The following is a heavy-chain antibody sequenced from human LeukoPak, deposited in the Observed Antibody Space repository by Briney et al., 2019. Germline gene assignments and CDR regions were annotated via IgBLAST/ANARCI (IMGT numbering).Heavy chain of an antibody. J-gene: IGHJ4*02. V-gene: IGHV1-69*06. CDR2: IIPTFGTA. Sequence: ASVKVSCKASGGTLSSYAISWVRQAPGQGLEWMGGIIPTFGTANYAQKFQGRVTITADKSTSTAYMELSSLRSEDTAVYYCARDGEVALRYFDWLLYWGQGTLVTVSS. D-gene: IGHD3-9*01. CDR3: ARDGEVALRYFDWLLY. CDR1: GGTLSSYA.